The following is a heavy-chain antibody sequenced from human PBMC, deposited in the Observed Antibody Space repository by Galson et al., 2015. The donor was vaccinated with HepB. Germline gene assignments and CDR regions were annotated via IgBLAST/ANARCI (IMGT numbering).Heavy chain of an antibody. Sequence: SLRLSCAASGFTFSSYWMSWVRQAPGKGLEWVANIKQDGSEKYYVDSVKGRFTISRDNAKNSLYLQMNSLRAEDTAVYYCARGIQLWLHYYFDYWGQGTLVTVSS. D-gene: IGHD5-18*01. CDR2: IKQDGSEK. CDR1: GFTFSSYW. J-gene: IGHJ4*02. V-gene: IGHV3-7*03. CDR3: ARGIQLWLHYYFDY.